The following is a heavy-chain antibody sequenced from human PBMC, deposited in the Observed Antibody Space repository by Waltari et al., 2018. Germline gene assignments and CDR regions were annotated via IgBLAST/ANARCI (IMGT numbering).Heavy chain of an antibody. V-gene: IGHV3-30-3*01. D-gene: IGHD4-17*01. CDR1: GFTFSSYA. Sequence: QVQLVESGGGVVQPGRSLRLSCAASGFTFSSYAMHWVRQAPGKGLEWVAVISYDGSNKYYADSVKGRFSISRDNSKNTLYLQMNSLRAEDTAVYYCARNLYVDLSYFDYWGQGTLVTVSS. CDR2: ISYDGSNK. CDR3: ARNLYVDLSYFDY. J-gene: IGHJ4*02.